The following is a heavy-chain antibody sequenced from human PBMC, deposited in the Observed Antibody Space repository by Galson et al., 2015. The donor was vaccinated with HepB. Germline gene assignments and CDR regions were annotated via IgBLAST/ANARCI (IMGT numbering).Heavy chain of an antibody. J-gene: IGHJ4*01. D-gene: IGHD3-10*01. CDR1: GIPFSTNA. Sequence: SLRLSCAASGIPFSTNAMFWVRQAPGKGLEWVSSITGSGAGRYYADSVKGRFTISRDNPANTLYLQMNSLRPEDTAMYFCANSPMVREGEFANCGHGTLVTVAA. V-gene: IGHV3-23*01. CDR2: ITGSGAGR. CDR3: ANSPMVREGEFAN.